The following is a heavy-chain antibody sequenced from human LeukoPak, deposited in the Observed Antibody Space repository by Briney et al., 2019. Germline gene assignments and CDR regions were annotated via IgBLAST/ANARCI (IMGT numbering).Heavy chain of an antibody. J-gene: IGHJ4*02. CDR3: ASHGYSYGFEEYYFDY. CDR2: ISNDESNK. D-gene: IGHD5-18*01. CDR1: GFIFSSYG. Sequence: GGSLRLSCAASGFIFSSYGMHWVRQAPGKGLEWVAVISNDESNKYYADSVKGRFTISRDNSKNTLYLQMNSLRAEDTAVYYCASHGYSYGFEEYYFDYWGQGTLVTVSS. V-gene: IGHV3-33*05.